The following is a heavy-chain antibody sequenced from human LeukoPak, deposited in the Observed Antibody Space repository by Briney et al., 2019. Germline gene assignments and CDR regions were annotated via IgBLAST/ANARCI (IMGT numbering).Heavy chain of an antibody. J-gene: IGHJ4*02. CDR1: GGSISSYY. V-gene: IGHV4-59*01. CDR3: ARFDSSGYPDY. Sequence: SETLSLTCTVSGGSISSYYWSRIRQPPGKGLEWIGYIYYSGSTNYNPSLKSRVTISVDTSKNQFSLKLSSVTAADTAVYYCARFDSSGYPDYWGQGTLVTVSS. CDR2: IYYSGST. D-gene: IGHD3-22*01.